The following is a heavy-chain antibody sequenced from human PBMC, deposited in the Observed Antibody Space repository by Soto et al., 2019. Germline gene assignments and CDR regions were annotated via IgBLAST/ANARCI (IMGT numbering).Heavy chain of an antibody. V-gene: IGHV1-18*04. D-gene: IGHD6-13*01. J-gene: IGHJ3*02. Sequence: GASVKVSCEASGYTFTSYGISWVRPAPGQGLEWMGWISAYNGNTNYAQKLQGRVTMTTDTSTSTAYMELRSLRSDDTAVYYCARDEYSSGWYGGADAFDIWGQGTMVTVSS. CDR1: GYTFTSYG. CDR3: ARDEYSSGWYGGADAFDI. CDR2: ISAYNGNT.